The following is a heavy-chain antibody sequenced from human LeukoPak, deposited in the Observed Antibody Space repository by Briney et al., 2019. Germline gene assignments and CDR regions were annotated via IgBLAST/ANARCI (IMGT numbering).Heavy chain of an antibody. CDR2: IYHSGTT. Sequence: SETLSLTCAVSGGSIISGGYSWSWIRQPPGKGLEWIGNIYHSGTTSYNPSLKSRVTISIDRSTHQFSLNLTSVTAADTAVYYCAREVPYWYFDLWGRGALVTVSS. V-gene: IGHV4-30-2*01. CDR1: GGSIISGGYS. CDR3: AREVPYWYFDL. J-gene: IGHJ2*01.